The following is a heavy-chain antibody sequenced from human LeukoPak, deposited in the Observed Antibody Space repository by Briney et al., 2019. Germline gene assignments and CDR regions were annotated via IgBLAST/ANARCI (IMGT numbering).Heavy chain of an antibody. CDR1: GGSISSGGYY. CDR3: ARMGPYYYDSSGYYPFDY. Sequence: SETLSLTCTVSGGSISSGGYYWSWIRQHPGKGLEWIGYIYYSGSTYYNPSLKSRVTISVDTSKNQFSLKLSSVTAADTAVYYCARMGPYYYDSSGYYPFDYWGQGTLVTVSS. CDR2: IYYSGST. D-gene: IGHD3-22*01. V-gene: IGHV4-31*03. J-gene: IGHJ4*02.